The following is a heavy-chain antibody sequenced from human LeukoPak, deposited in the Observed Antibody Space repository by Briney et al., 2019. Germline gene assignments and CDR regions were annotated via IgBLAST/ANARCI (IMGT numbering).Heavy chain of an antibody. CDR2: ISYDGSNK. CDR3: AKDGGCSSTSCYSAGYFDY. D-gene: IGHD2-2*01. Sequence: GGSLRLSCAASGFTFSSYAMHWVRQAPGKGLEGGAVISYDGSNKYYADSVKGRFTISRDNSKNTLYLKMNSLRAEDTAVYYCAKDGGCSSTSCYSAGYFDYWGQGTLVTVSS. J-gene: IGHJ4*02. CDR1: GFTFSSYA. V-gene: IGHV3-30-3*01.